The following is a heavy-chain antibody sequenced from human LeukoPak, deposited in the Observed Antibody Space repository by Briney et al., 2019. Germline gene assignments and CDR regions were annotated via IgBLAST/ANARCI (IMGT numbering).Heavy chain of an antibody. J-gene: IGHJ4*02. Sequence: GGSLRLSCAASGFTFSSYSVNWVRQAPGKGLEWVSSISVGSNYIYYADSVKGRFTISRDNAKKSLYLQMNSLRAEDTAVYYCARVPGPSADYWGQGTLVTVSS. V-gene: IGHV3-21*01. CDR1: GFTFSSYS. CDR2: ISVGSNYI. CDR3: ARVPGPSADY.